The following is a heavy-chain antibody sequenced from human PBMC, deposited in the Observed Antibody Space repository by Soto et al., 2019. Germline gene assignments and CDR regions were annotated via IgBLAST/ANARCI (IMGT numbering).Heavy chain of an antibody. D-gene: IGHD1-26*01. CDR2: TYYRSKWYN. CDR1: GDSVSSSSVT. V-gene: IGHV6-1*01. CDR3: VRLIGNSWFFN. Sequence: PSQTLSLTCAISGDSVSSSSVTWNWIRQSPSRGLEWLGRTYYRSKWYNDYAESVKSRITINPDTSKNQFSLHLNSVTPEDTAVYYCVRLIGNSWFFNWGRGTLVTVSS. J-gene: IGHJ4*02.